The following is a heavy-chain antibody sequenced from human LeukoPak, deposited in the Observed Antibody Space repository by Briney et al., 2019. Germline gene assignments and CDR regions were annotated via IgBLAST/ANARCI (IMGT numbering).Heavy chain of an antibody. V-gene: IGHV4-4*07. CDR1: GGSISTYY. Sequence: SETLSLTCTVSGGSISTYYWSWIRQPAGKGLEWIGRIYTSGSTNYKPSLKSRVIMSVDTSKNQFSLKLSSVTAADTAVYYCARGGDCDSPNCDGGGYFDPWGQGTLVTVSS. CDR2: IYTSGST. D-gene: IGHD2-2*01. J-gene: IGHJ5*02. CDR3: ARGGDCDSPNCDGGGYFDP.